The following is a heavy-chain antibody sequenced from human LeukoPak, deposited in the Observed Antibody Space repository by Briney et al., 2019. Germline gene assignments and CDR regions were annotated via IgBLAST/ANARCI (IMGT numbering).Heavy chain of an antibody. CDR2: INHSGST. J-gene: IGHJ6*03. CDR3: AQIRRLGGGRNYYYYMDV. V-gene: IGHV4-34*01. Sequence: SETLSLTCAVYGGSFSGYYWSWIRQPPGKGLEWIGEINHSGSTNYNPSLKSRVTISVDTSKNQFSVKLSSVTAADTAVYYCAQIRRLGGGRNYYYYMDVWGKGTTVTVSS. CDR1: GGSFSGYY. D-gene: IGHD3-16*01.